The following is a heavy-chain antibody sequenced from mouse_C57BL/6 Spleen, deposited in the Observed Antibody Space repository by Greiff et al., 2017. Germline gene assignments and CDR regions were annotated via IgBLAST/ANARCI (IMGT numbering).Heavy chain of an antibody. CDR2: ISYDGSN. V-gene: IGHV3-6*01. CDR1: GYSITSGYY. D-gene: IGHD1-2*01. CDR3: ARAARYYFDY. Sequence: ESGPGLVKPSQSLSLTCSVTGYSITSGYYWNWIRQLPGNKLRWMGYISYDGSNNYNPSLKNRISIIRDTSKNQFFLKLNSVTTEDTATYYWARAARYYFDYWGQGTTLTVSS. J-gene: IGHJ2*01.